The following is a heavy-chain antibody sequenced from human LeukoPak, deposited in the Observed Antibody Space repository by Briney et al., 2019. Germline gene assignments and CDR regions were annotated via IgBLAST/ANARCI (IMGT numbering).Heavy chain of an antibody. CDR1: GGSISGGGYS. CDR2: IYYSGTT. D-gene: IGHD5-18*01. V-gene: IGHV4-61*08. Sequence: PSETLSLTCAVSGGSISGGGYSWSWIRQPPGKGLEWIGYIYYSGTTYYNPSLKSRVTISGDTSKNQVSLKVSSVTAADTAVYYCARGRYNYALEDYFDYWGQGTLVTVSS. J-gene: IGHJ4*02. CDR3: ARGRYNYALEDYFDY.